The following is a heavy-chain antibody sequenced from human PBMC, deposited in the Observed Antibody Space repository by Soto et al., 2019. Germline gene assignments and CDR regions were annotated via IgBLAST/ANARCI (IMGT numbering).Heavy chain of an antibody. CDR2: INPNSGGT. Sequence: QVQLVQSGAEVKKPGASVKVSCKASGYTFTGYYMHWVRQAPGQGLEWMGWINPNSGGTNYAQKFPGWVTMTRDTSISTAYMELSRLRSDDTAVYYCARDRNLGYCSGGSCFYYYYGMDVWGQGTTVTVSS. CDR1: GYTFTGYY. D-gene: IGHD2-15*01. J-gene: IGHJ6*02. CDR3: ARDRNLGYCSGGSCFYYYYGMDV. V-gene: IGHV1-2*04.